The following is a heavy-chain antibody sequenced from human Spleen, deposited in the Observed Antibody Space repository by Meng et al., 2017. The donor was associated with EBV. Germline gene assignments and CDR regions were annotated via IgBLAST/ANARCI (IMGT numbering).Heavy chain of an antibody. CDR1: AGPVSLDYYC. Sequence: QMPLRAAGPGLAKPLATLSLTCTVSAGPVSLDYYCWSWIRQPPGKGLEYIGYVYGAGSPHYNPSLKTRVTISMDTSNIQVSLKLTAVTAADTAVYYCTRDSGVRGEWGQGTLVTVSS. CDR3: TRDSGVRGE. V-gene: IGHV4-61*01. CDR2: VYGAGSP. J-gene: IGHJ4*02. D-gene: IGHD2-15*01.